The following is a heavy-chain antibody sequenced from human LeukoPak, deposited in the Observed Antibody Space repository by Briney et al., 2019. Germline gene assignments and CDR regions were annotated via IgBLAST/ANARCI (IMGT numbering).Heavy chain of an antibody. CDR2: IYYNGNT. CDR1: GGSVTYYY. D-gene: IGHD3-10*01. J-gene: IGHJ4*02. Sequence: SETLSLTCTVSGGSVTYYYWTWIRQPPGKGLEWIGYIYYNGNTNYNPSLKSRVTISVDTSKNQFSLRLSSVTAADTAVYYCARHHYYGSGTFDYWGQGALVTVSS. CDR3: ARHHYYGSGTFDY. V-gene: IGHV4-59*08.